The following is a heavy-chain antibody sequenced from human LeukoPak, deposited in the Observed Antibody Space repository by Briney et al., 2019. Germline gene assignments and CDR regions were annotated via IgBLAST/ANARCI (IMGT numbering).Heavy chain of an antibody. CDR1: GFNFSDYY. D-gene: IGHD6-19*01. CDR3: AREGAVAGGMEWNDAFDI. CDR2: ISTSSNTI. V-gene: IGHV3-11*01. Sequence: GGSLRLSCEASGFNFSDYYMSWIRQAPGKGLEWLSYISTSSNTIYYAESVKGRFTISRDNAKNSLYLQMNSLRAEDTAVYYCAREGAVAGGMEWNDAFDIWGQGTMVTVSS. J-gene: IGHJ3*02.